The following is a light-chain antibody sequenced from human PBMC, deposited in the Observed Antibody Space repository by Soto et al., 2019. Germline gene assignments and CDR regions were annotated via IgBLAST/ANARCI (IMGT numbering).Light chain of an antibody. CDR1: QSVSSN. CDR3: QHYDNWPPLT. Sequence: EIVMTQSPGTLSVSPGERATLSCRASQSVSSNVAWYQQKPGQAPRFLIYGASTRAPGIPARFSGSGSGTEFTLTISSLQSEDFAIYYCQHYDNWPPLTFGGGTKVEIK. CDR2: GAS. J-gene: IGKJ4*01. V-gene: IGKV3-15*01.